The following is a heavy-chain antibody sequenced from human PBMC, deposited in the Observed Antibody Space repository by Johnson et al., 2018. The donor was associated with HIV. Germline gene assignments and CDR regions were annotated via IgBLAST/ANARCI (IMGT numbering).Heavy chain of an antibody. CDR1: GFTFSSCA. D-gene: IGHD6-13*01. CDR2: ISYDGINK. V-gene: IGHV3-30*04. Sequence: QVQLVESGGGVVQPGRSLRLSCAASGFTFSSCAMHWVRQAPGKGLEWETIISYDGINKYYADSVKGRFTISRDNSKNTLYLEMNTLRPEDTAVYYCAREPSIAAAGGDGAFDIWGRGTMLTVSS. J-gene: IGHJ3*02. CDR3: AREPSIAAAGGDGAFDI.